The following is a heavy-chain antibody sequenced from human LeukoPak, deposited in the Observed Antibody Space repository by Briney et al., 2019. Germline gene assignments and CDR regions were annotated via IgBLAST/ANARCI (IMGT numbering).Heavy chain of an antibody. D-gene: IGHD6-13*01. CDR2: IYYSGST. J-gene: IGHJ5*02. Sequence: SETLSLTCTVSGGSISSYYWSWIQQPPGKGLEWIGYIYYSGSTNYNPSLKSRVTISVDTSKNQFSLKLSSVTAADTAVYYCARLPTGYSSSWYWFDPWGQGTLVTVSP. CDR1: GGSISSYY. CDR3: ARLPTGYSSSWYWFDP. V-gene: IGHV4-59*08.